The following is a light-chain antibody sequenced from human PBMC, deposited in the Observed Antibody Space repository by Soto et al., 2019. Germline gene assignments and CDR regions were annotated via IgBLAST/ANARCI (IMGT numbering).Light chain of an antibody. V-gene: IGKV1-5*01. CDR3: QQSYSTTWT. Sequence: DIQMTQSPATLSASMVDRFTITCLASQNIISWLAWYQQKPGKAPKLLIYDASSLESGVPSRFSGSGSGTEFTLTISSLQPEDFATYSCQQSYSTTWTFGQGTKVDIK. CDR1: QNIISW. CDR2: DAS. J-gene: IGKJ1*01.